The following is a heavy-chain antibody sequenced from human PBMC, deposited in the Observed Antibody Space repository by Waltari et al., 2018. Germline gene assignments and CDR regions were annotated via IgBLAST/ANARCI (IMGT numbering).Heavy chain of an antibody. J-gene: IGHJ5*02. V-gene: IGHV3-48*04. CDR1: GFTFSSYG. Sequence: EVQLVESGGGLVQPGGSLRLSCAASGFTFSSYGMNWVRQAPGKGLEWVSYISSSSSTIYYADSVKGRFTISRDNAKNSLYLQMNSLRAEDTAVYYCASVSVGAFDPWGQGTLVTVSS. CDR3: ASVSVGAFDP. D-gene: IGHD3-16*01. CDR2: ISSSSSTI.